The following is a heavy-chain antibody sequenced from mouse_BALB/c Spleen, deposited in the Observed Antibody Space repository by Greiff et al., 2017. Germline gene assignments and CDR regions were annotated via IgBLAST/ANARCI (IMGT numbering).Heavy chain of an antibody. CDR1: GYTFTDYA. CDR3: AREGENYGYFDY. V-gene: IGHV1S137*01. Sequence: QVQLQQSGAELVRPGVSVKISCKGSGYTFTDYAMHWVKQSHAKRLEWIGVISTYYGDASYNQKFKGKATMTVDKSSSTAYMELARLTSEDSAIYYCAREGENYGYFDYWGQGTTLTVSS. D-gene: IGHD1-1*01. J-gene: IGHJ2*01. CDR2: ISTYYGDA.